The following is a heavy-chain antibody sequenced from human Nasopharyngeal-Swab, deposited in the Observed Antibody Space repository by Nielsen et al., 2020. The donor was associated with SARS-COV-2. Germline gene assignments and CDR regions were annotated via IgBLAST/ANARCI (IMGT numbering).Heavy chain of an antibody. Sequence: GESLKISCAASGFTLSDYYMSWIRQAPGKGLEWVSYISSSGSTIYYADSVKGRFTISRDNAKNSLYLQMNSLRAEDTAVYYCARAAEYYYDSRALDGMDVWGQGTTVTVSS. CDR1: GFTLSDYY. V-gene: IGHV3-11*04. CDR3: ARAAEYYYDSRALDGMDV. D-gene: IGHD3-22*01. CDR2: ISSSGSTI. J-gene: IGHJ6*02.